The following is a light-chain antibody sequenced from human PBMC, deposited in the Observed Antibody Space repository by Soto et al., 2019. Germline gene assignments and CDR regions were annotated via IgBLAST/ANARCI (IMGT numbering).Light chain of an antibody. J-gene: IGKJ4*01. CDR2: GAS. Sequence: DIVMTQSPAPLSVSPGERATLSCRASQSVSSSYLAWYQQQPGQAPRLLIYGASSRATGIPDRFSGSGSGTDFTLTISRLEPEDFAVYYCQQYDNSFTFGGGTKVDIK. CDR1: QSVSSSY. V-gene: IGKV3-20*01. CDR3: QQYDNSFT.